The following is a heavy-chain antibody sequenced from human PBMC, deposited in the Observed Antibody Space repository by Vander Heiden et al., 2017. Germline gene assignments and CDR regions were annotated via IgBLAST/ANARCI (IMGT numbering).Heavy chain of an antibody. D-gene: IGHD2-2*02. CDR1: GFTFSSYG. CDR2: IWYDGSNK. Sequence: VQLVESGGGVVQPGRSLRLSCAASGFTFSSYGMHWVRQAPGKGLEWVAVIWYDGSNKYYADSVKGRFTISRDNSKNTLYLQMNSLRAEDTAVYYCARPRNSYCSSTSCYIRGGVDYWGQGTLVTVSS. CDR3: ARPRNSYCSSTSCYIRGGVDY. J-gene: IGHJ4*02. V-gene: IGHV3-33*01.